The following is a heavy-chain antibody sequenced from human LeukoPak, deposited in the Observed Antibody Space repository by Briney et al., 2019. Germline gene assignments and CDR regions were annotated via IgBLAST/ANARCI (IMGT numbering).Heavy chain of an antibody. CDR3: ARGVRHDAFDI. V-gene: IGHV4-59*12. Sequence: SETLSLTCTVSGGSISSYYWNWIRQPPGKGLEWIGYIYYSGSTYYNPSLKSRVTISVDTSKNQFSLKLSSVTAADTAVYYCARGVRHDAFDIWGQGTMVTVSS. CDR2: IYYSGST. CDR1: GGSISSYY. J-gene: IGHJ3*02. D-gene: IGHD6-25*01.